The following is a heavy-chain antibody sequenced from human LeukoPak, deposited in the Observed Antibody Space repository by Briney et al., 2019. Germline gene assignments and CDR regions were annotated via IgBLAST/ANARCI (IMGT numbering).Heavy chain of an antibody. CDR2: INHSGST. D-gene: IGHD2-8*01. V-gene: IGHV4-34*01. CDR1: GGSFSGYY. CDR3: ATHMLAYYYGMDV. Sequence: PSETLSLTCAVYGGSFSGYYWSWIRQPPGKGLEWIGEINHSGSTNYNPSLKSRVTISVDTSKNQFSLKLSSVTAADTAVYYCATHMLAYYYGMDVWGQGTTVTVSS. J-gene: IGHJ6*02.